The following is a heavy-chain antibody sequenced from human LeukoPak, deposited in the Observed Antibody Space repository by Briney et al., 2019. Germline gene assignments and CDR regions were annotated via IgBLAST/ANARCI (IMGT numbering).Heavy chain of an antibody. J-gene: IGHJ4*02. CDR2: INHSGSP. D-gene: IGHD2-21*02. Sequence: SETLSLTCAVYGGSFSGYYWSWIRQPPGKGLEWIGEINHSGSPNYNPSLKSRVTISVDTSKNQFSLKLSSVTAADTAVYYCARGIVAVVTAIFDYWGQGTLVTVSS. V-gene: IGHV4-34*01. CDR1: GGSFSGYY. CDR3: ARGIVAVVTAIFDY.